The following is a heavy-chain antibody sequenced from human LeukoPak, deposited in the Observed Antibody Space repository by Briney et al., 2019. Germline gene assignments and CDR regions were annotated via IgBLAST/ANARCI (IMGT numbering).Heavy chain of an antibody. V-gene: IGHV3-30*14. J-gene: IGHJ4*02. CDR3: VRDQDEDRGSTTFDR. CDR2: ISYDGSNK. CDR1: GFTFSSYT. Sequence: AGGSLRLSCAASGFTFSSYTMHWVRQAPGTGLEWVALISYDGSNKYYADSVKGRFTISRDNAKNLLYLQMNSLRAGDTAIYYCVRDQDEDRGSTTFDRWGQGTLVTVSS. D-gene: IGHD1-26*01.